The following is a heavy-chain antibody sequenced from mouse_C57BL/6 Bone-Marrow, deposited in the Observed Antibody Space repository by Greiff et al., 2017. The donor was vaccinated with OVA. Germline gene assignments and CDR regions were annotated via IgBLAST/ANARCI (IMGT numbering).Heavy chain of an antibody. Sequence: QVQLQQSGPELVKPGASVKISCKASGYAFSSSWMNWVKQRPGKGLEWIGRIYPGDGDTNYNGKFKGKATLTADKSSSTAYMQLSSLTSEDSAVYFCARSYYGSRFYAMDYWGQGTSVTVSS. D-gene: IGHD1-1*01. CDR1: GYAFSSSW. CDR3: ARSYYGSRFYAMDY. V-gene: IGHV1-82*01. J-gene: IGHJ4*01. CDR2: IYPGDGDT.